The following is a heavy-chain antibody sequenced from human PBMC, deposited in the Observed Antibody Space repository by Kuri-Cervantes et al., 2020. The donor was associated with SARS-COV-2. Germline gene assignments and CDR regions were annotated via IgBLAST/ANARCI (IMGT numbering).Heavy chain of an antibody. V-gene: IGHV5-51*01. CDR3: ARRVVVVPAAIAGWFDP. D-gene: IGHD2-2*01. CDR1: GSSFTSYW. CDR2: IYPGDSDT. J-gene: IGHJ5*02. Sequence: GEFLKTSCKCSGSSFTSYWIGWVRQMPGKGLEWMGIIYPGDSDTRYSPSFQGQVTITADKSISTAYLQWSSLNASDTAMYYCARRVVVVPAAIAGWFDPWGQGTLVTVSS.